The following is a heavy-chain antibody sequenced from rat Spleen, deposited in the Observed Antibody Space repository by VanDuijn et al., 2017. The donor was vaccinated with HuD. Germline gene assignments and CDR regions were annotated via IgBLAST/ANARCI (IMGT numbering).Heavy chain of an antibody. V-gene: IGHV5S13*01. D-gene: IGHD4-3*01. CDR2: ISTGGGNT. J-gene: IGHJ2*01. CDR1: GFTFSDYN. Sequence: EVQLVESGGGLVQPGRSLKLSCAASGFTFSDYNMAWVRQAPKKGLEWVASISTGGGNTYYRNSVKGRFTISRDNAKNTQYLQMNSLRSEDTATYYCAVAGYGYWGQGVMVTVSS. CDR3: AVAGYGY.